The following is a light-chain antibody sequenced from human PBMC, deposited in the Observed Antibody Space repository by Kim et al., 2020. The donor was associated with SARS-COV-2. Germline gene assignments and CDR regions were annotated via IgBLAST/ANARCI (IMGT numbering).Light chain of an antibody. V-gene: IGLV2-14*03. Sequence: GQSITISCTGTSSDVGAYDYVSWYQQHPCKAPKLMIYDVTNRPSGISNRFSGSKSGNTASLTISGLQAEDEADYYCRSYTSSSTVVFGGGTQLTVL. CDR3: RSYTSSSTVV. CDR2: DVT. CDR1: SSDVGAYDY. J-gene: IGLJ2*01.